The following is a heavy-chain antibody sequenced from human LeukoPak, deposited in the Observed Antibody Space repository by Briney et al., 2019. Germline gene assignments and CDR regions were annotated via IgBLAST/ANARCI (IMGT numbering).Heavy chain of an antibody. J-gene: IGHJ4*02. CDR1: GYTFTSYD. Sequence: ASVKVSCKASGYTFTSYDINWVRQAIGQELEWMGWMNPNRGNTGYAQKFQGRVTMTRNTSISTAYMELSSLRSEDTAVYYCARGIIAAAGDFDYWGQGTLVTVSS. D-gene: IGHD6-13*01. V-gene: IGHV1-8*01. CDR2: MNPNRGNT. CDR3: ARGIIAAAGDFDY.